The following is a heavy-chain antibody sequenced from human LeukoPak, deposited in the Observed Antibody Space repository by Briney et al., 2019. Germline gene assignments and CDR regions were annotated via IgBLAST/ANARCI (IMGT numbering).Heavy chain of an antibody. CDR2: INPNSGGT. J-gene: IGHJ6*03. CDR3: ARRTYYYDSSGSPYYYYYYMDV. Sequence: ASVKVSCKASGYTFTGYYMHWVRQAPGQGLEWMGWINPNSGGTNYAQKFQGRVTMTRDTSISTAYMELSRLRSDDTAVYYCARRTYYYDSSGSPYYYYYYMDVWGKGTTVTISS. CDR1: GYTFTGYY. D-gene: IGHD3-22*01. V-gene: IGHV1-2*02.